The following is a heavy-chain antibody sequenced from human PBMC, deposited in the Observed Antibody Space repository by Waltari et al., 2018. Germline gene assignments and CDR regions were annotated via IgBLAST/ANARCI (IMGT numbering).Heavy chain of an antibody. CDR3: ARTLVVVTAPFDY. Sequence: QVQLQQWGAGLLKPSETLSLTCAVYGGSFSGYYWSWIRQPPGKGLEWIGEINHSGSTNYNPSLKSRVTISVDTSKNQFSLKLSSVTAADTAVYYCARTLVVVTAPFDYWGQGTLVTVSS. J-gene: IGHJ4*02. V-gene: IGHV4-34*01. CDR1: GGSFSGYY. CDR2: INHSGST. D-gene: IGHD2-21*02.